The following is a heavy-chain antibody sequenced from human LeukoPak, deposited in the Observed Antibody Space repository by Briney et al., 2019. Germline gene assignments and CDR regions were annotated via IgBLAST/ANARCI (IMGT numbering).Heavy chain of an antibody. CDR2: ISYDGSNK. D-gene: IGHD1-1*01. V-gene: IGHV3-30-3*01. CDR1: GFTFSSYA. Sequence: GGSLRLSCAASGFTFSSYAMHWVRQAPGKGLEWVAVISYDGSNKYYADSVKGRFTISRDNSKNTLYLQMNSLRAEDTAVYYCAKGTTGTTAGAFDIWGQGTMVTVSS. CDR3: AKGTTGTTAGAFDI. J-gene: IGHJ3*02.